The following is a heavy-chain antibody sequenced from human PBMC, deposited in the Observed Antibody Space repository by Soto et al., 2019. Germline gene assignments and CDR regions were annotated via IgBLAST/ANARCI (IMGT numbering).Heavy chain of an antibody. CDR2: IYYSGST. CDR1: GGSISSYY. J-gene: IGHJ4*02. CDR3: ARESLYCSSTSCYGSLDY. V-gene: IGHV4-59*01. Sequence: SETLSLTCTVSGGSISSYYWSWIRQPPGKGLEWIGYIYYSGSTNYNPSLKSRDTISVDTSKNQFSLKLSSVTAADTAVYYCARESLYCSSTSCYGSLDYWGQGTLVTVSS. D-gene: IGHD2-2*01.